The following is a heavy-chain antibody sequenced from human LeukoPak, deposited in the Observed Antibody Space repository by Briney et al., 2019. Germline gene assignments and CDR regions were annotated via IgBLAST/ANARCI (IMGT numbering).Heavy chain of an antibody. CDR2: MNANSGNT. Sequence: GASVKVSCKASGYTFTSYDINWVRQATGQGLECMGWMNANSGNTGYAQKFQGRVTMTRNTSISTAYMELSSLRSEDTAVYYCERGRKLRFLEWLGYYYYYYTDGWDKGTTVTVSS. CDR1: GYTFTSYD. CDR3: ERGRKLRFLEWLGYYYYYYTDG. J-gene: IGHJ6*03. V-gene: IGHV1-8*01. D-gene: IGHD3-3*01.